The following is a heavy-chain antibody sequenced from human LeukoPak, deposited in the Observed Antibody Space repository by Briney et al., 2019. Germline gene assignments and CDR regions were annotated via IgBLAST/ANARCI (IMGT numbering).Heavy chain of an antibody. D-gene: IGHD6-19*01. Sequence: GGSLRLSCAASGFTFSTYWMHWVRQAPGKGLVWVSRINPDGTTTSYADSVKGRFSISRDNAKDTVYLQMNSLRAEDTAVYYCARVSIGWYSFDYWGQGTLVTVSS. CDR1: GFTFSTYW. J-gene: IGHJ4*02. V-gene: IGHV3-74*01. CDR2: INPDGTTT. CDR3: ARVSIGWYSFDY.